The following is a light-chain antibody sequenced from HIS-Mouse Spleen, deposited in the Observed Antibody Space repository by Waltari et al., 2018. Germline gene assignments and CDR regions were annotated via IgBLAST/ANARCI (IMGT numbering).Light chain of an antibody. CDR3: QSADSSGTYHVV. Sequence: SYELTQPPSVSVSPGQTARITCSGDALPKQYADWYQQKPGQAPVLVIYKDSERPAGFPERFSGSSSGTTVTLTISRVQAEDEADYYCQSADSSGTYHVVFGGGTKLTVL. CDR2: KDS. V-gene: IGLV3-25*03. J-gene: IGLJ2*01. CDR1: ALPKQY.